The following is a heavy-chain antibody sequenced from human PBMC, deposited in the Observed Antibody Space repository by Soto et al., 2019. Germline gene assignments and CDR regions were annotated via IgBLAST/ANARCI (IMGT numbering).Heavy chain of an antibody. J-gene: IGHJ4*02. CDR3: ARDPVAGMRWLFDS. Sequence: ASVKVSCKVSGYTFTDYYVDWVRQAPGQGLEWMGWINPNTGGTNFAQKFQGRVTMTSDTSISTAYMELSSLTSDDTAVYYCARDPVAGMRWLFDSWRQGTPVTVSS. V-gene: IGHV1-2*02. D-gene: IGHD6-19*01. CDR2: INPNTGGT. CDR1: GYTFTDYY.